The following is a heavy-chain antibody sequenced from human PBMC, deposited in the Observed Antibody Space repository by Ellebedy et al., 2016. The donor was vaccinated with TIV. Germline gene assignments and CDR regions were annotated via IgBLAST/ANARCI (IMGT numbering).Heavy chain of an antibody. Sequence: ASVKVSXXASGYSFSTYFIYWVRQATRQGLEWMAWMNPNSGYTGYAQKFQGRVTVTSNTSTSTVYMELSSLRSEDTAVYYCARRDGMDVWGQGTTVTVSS. J-gene: IGHJ6*02. CDR1: GYSFSTYF. CDR3: ARRDGMDV. V-gene: IGHV1-8*02. CDR2: MNPNSGYT.